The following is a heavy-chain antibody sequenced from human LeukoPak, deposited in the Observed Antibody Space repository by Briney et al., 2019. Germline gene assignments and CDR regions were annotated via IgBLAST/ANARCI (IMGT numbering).Heavy chain of an antibody. CDR3: ARGSLFSEFDY. CDR1: SGSISTSNYY. V-gene: IGHV4-39*07. CDR2: IFYSGST. Sequence: PSETLSLTRTVSSGSISTSNYYWGWVRQPPGKALEWIGNIFYSGSTYYNPSLKSRVTISKDTSKNQFSLQVRSVTAADTAVYYCARGSLFSEFDYWGQGALVTVSS. J-gene: IGHJ4*02. D-gene: IGHD2/OR15-2a*01.